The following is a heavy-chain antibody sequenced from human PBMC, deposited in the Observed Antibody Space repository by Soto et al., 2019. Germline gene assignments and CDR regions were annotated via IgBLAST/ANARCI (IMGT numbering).Heavy chain of an antibody. CDR3: ARKDYYGAGIYYFDH. V-gene: IGHV1-3*01. CDR2: INGANGDT. CDR1: GYTFTAYP. Sequence: QVQLVQSGAEVKKPGASVKVSCKASGYTFTAYPVHWVRQAPGQRLEWMGWINGANGDTGYSQKFQGRVTVTRDTSANTVYRERGSVTSEDTAVYYCARKDYYGAGIYYFDHWGQGTLVTVSS. J-gene: IGHJ4*02. D-gene: IGHD3-10*01.